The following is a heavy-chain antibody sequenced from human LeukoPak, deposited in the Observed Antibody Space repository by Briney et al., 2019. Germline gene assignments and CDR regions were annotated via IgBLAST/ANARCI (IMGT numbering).Heavy chain of an antibody. CDR3: ATARAVYDTSGDYAYYFDY. Sequence: GESLKISCKGSGYSFANSWIAWVRQMPGTGLERMGIIYPGDSNTYYSPSFQGQVSISADRSITTAYLQWSSLKASDTAMYFCATARAVYDTSGDYAYYFDYWGQGILATVSS. CDR1: GYSFANSW. V-gene: IGHV5-51*01. J-gene: IGHJ4*02. D-gene: IGHD3-22*01. CDR2: IYPGDSNT.